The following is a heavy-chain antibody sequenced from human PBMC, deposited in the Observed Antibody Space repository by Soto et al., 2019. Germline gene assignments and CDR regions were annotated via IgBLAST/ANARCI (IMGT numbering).Heavy chain of an antibody. V-gene: IGHV4-4*02. CDR1: GDSIKTETW. J-gene: IGHJ5*01. Sequence: QVHLQESGPGLVKPSETLSLTCAVSGDSIKTETWWSWLRQLPGTGLEWIGEIKHTGHANANPALRTPVSMSVPTPTNQFFLPLRSVSAAAPAVYFFATASPLPWFASWAQGTLFTVSS. CDR2: IKHTGHA. CDR3: ATASPLPWFAS.